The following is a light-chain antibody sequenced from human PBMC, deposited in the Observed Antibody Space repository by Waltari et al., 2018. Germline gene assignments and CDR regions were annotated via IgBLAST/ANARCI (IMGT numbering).Light chain of an antibody. J-gene: IGLJ3*02. Sequence: QSALTQPASVSGSPGQPITISCPGTSSAVGSYSLVSWSRQHPGDAPGVIIFEDTKRPSGVSNRFSGSKSGNTASLTISGLQAEDEADHYCCSYTLTNTWLFGGGTKLTVL. V-gene: IGLV2-23*01. CDR3: CSYTLTNTWL. CDR1: SSAVGSYSL. CDR2: EDT.